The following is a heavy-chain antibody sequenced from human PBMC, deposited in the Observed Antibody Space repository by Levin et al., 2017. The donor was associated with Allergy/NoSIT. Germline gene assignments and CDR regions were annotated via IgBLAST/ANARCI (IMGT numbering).Heavy chain of an antibody. D-gene: IGHD2-2*01. CDR1: GGSIRSSSYY. J-gene: IGHJ6*02. Sequence: HSQTLSLTCTVSGGSIRSSSYYWGWIRQPPGKGLEWIGSIYYSGSTYYNPSLKSRVTISVDTSKNQFSLKLSSVTAADTAVYYCARQGGYCSSTSCYYYYGMDVWGQGTTVTVSS. CDR3: ARQGGYCSSTSCYYYYGMDV. V-gene: IGHV4-39*01. CDR2: IYYSGST.